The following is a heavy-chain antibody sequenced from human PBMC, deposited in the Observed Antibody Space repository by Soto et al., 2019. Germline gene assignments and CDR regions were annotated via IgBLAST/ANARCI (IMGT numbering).Heavy chain of an antibody. CDR2: IWYDGSKK. D-gene: IGHD2-8*02. Sequence: QVQLVESGGGVVQPGRSLRLSCAASGFIFSSNGMHWVRQAPGKGLEWVAVIWYDGSKKYFADSVKGRFTISRDNSKNTVYLQMNSLRAEDTAMYYCARASARGVSMDAWGKGTAVTVSS. CDR1: GFIFSSNG. V-gene: IGHV3-33*01. J-gene: IGHJ6*04. CDR3: ARASARGVSMDA.